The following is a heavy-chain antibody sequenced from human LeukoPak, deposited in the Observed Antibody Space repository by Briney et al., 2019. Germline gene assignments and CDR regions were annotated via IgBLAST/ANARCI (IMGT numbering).Heavy chain of an antibody. V-gene: IGHV3-21*01. Sequence: GGSLRLSCAASGFTFSSYSMNWVRQAPGKGLEWVSSISSSSSYIYYADSVKGRFTISRDNAKNSLYLQMNSLRADDTAVYYCASIAMVRGVNKGFDPWGQGTLVTVSS. CDR3: ASIAMVRGVNKGFDP. CDR1: GFTFSSYS. D-gene: IGHD3-10*01. CDR2: ISSSSSYI. J-gene: IGHJ5*02.